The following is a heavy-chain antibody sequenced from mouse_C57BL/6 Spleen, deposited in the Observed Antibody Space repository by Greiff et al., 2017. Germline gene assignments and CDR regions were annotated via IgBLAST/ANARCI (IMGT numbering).Heavy chain of an antibody. CDR1: GYTFTSYW. V-gene: IGHV1-69*01. CDR3: ARGGNYAY. J-gene: IGHJ3*01. CDR2: IDPSDSYP. Sequence: QVQLKQPGAELVMPGASVKLSCKASGYTFTSYWMHWVKQRPGQGLEWIGEIDPSDSYPNYNQKFKGKSTLTVAQSSSTAYMQLSSLTSEDSAVYYCARGGNYAYWGQGTLVTVSA. D-gene: IGHD2-1*01.